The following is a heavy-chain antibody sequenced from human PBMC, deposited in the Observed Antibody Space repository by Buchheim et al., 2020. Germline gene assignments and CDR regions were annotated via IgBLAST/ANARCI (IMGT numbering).Heavy chain of an antibody. CDR1: GFTFSSHA. D-gene: IGHD2-2*01. V-gene: IGHV3-23*01. CDR2: ISGSGSNT. CDR3: GCGAAARNYYNGMDV. Sequence: EVQLLESGGGLVKPGGSLRLSCAASGFTFSSHAMRWVRQAPGKGLEWVSGISGSGSNTYYADSVRGRFTSSRDNSKNTLFLQMNSLRAEDTAIYYCGCGAAARNYYNGMDVWGQGTT. J-gene: IGHJ6*02.